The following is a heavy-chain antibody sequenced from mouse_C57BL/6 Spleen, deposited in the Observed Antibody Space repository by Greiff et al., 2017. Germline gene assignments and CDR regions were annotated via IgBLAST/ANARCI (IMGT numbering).Heavy chain of an antibody. V-gene: IGHV1-26*01. Sequence: EVQLQQSGPELVKPGASVQISCKASGYTFTDYYMNWVKQGHGKSLEWIGDINPNNGGTSYNQKLRGKARLTVDKSSSTAYMELRSLTSEDSAVYYCARGLTGTGGYFDYWGQGTTLTVSS. D-gene: IGHD4-1*01. CDR2: INPNNGGT. J-gene: IGHJ2*01. CDR1: GYTFTDYY. CDR3: ARGLTGTGGYFDY.